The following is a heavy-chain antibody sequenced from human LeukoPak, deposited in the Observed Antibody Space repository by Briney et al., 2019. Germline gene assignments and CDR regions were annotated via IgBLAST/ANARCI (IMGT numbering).Heavy chain of an antibody. V-gene: IGHV1-2*06. D-gene: IGHD4/OR15-4a*01. J-gene: IGHJ4*02. CDR1: GYTFTDYY. CDR2: ISPNSGAT. Sequence: VSVKVSCKASGYTFTDYYVHWVRLVPGQGLEWMGRISPNSGATNYAEKFRGRVTMARDTSINTVYMEMSSLRSDDTAVYYCARDLWGWGSDYLDYWGRGTLVTVSS. CDR3: ARDLWGWGSDYLDY.